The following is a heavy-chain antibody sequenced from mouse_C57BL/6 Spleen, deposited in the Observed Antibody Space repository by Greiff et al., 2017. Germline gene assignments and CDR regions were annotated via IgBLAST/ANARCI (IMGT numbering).Heavy chain of an antibody. D-gene: IGHD2-4*01. CDR2: ICARSGNT. J-gene: IGHJ3*01. CDR3: AGDYDYAWFAY. V-gene: IGHV1-81*01. CDR1: GYTFTSYG. Sequence: QVQLMESGAELARPGASVKLSCKASGYTFTSYGISWVKQRTGQGLEWIGEICARSGNTYYNEKVKGKVTLTAAKAASTAYMELRILTSEDSTVYCCAGDYDYAWFAYWGQGTLVTVSA.